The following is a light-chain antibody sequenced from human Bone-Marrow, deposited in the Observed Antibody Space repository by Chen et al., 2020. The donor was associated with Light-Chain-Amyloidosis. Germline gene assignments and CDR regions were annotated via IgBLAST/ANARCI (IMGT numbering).Light chain of an antibody. Sequence: SYVLTQPSAVAAAPGQTATIPCGGNNIGSTGVHWYQQTPGQAPLLVVYDDSDRPAGIPGRLSGSNAGNTASLTSRRVEAGDEADYYCQVWDRSSDRPVFGGGTKLTVL. J-gene: IGLJ3*02. CDR1: NIGSTG. V-gene: IGLV3-21*02. CDR3: QVWDRSSDRPV. CDR2: DDS.